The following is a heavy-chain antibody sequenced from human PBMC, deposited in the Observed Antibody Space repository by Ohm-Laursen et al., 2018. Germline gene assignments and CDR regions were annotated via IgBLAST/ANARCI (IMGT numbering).Heavy chain of an antibody. J-gene: IGHJ6*02. CDR3: ARAPGGVIVSYYYYGMGV. Sequence: QTLSLTCAISGDSVSSNIAAWNWIRQSPSRGLEWLGRTYYRSKWYNDYAVSMKSRLTINPDTSKNQFSLKLSSVTAADTAVYYCARAPGGVIVSYYYYGMGVWGQGTTVTVSS. CDR2: TYYRSKWYN. CDR1: GDSVSSNIAA. D-gene: IGHD3-16*02. V-gene: IGHV6-1*01.